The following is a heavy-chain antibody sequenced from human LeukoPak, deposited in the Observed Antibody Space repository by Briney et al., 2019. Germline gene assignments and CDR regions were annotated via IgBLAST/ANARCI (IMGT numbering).Heavy chain of an antibody. Sequence: ASVKVSCKASGYTFTDYFLHWVRQAPGQGLEWMGWINPKKGDTNYAQKFQGRVTVTWDTSTTTAYMELNRLTSDDTAVYYCASGYEYGWFDPWGQGTLVTVSS. CDR2: INPKKGDT. CDR3: ASGYEYGWFDP. V-gene: IGHV1-2*02. CDR1: GYTFTDYF. J-gene: IGHJ5*02. D-gene: IGHD3-16*01.